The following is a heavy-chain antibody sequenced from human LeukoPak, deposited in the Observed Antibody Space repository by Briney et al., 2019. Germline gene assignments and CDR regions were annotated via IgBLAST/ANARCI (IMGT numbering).Heavy chain of an antibody. V-gene: IGHV1-18*01. CDR3: ARATRRVVVAAAREDNQPTNWFDP. Sequence: ASVKVSCKASGYTFTSYGISWVRQAPGQGLEWMGWISAYNGNTNYAQKLQGRVTMTTDTSTSTAYMELRSLRSDDTAVYFCARATRRVVVAAAREDNQPTNWFDPWGQGALVTVSS. CDR2: ISAYNGNT. CDR1: GYTFTSYG. J-gene: IGHJ5*02. D-gene: IGHD2-15*01.